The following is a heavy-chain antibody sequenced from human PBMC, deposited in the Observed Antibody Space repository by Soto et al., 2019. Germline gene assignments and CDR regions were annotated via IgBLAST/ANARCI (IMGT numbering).Heavy chain of an antibody. CDR1: GYRFTSNF. J-gene: IGHJ3*01. Sequence: QVQLVQSGAEVKTPGASVKVSCTTAGYRFTSNFMHWVRQDPGQGLEWMGINNPSVGSTTYAQKFQGGVTMTRDRCTSPVYMELSSLRAEDTAVYYYARGRARGVFDVWGQGTMVTVSS. CDR2: NNPSVGST. V-gene: IGHV1-46*01. D-gene: IGHD3-10*01. CDR3: ARGRARGVFDV.